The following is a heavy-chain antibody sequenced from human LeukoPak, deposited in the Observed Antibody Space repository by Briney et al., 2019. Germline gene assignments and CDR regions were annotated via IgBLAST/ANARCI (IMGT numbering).Heavy chain of an antibody. CDR3: AKNLYYYYYYMDV. J-gene: IGHJ6*03. CDR1: GFTFSSYG. V-gene: IGHV3-33*06. CDR2: IWYDGSNT. Sequence: PGGSLRLSCAASGFTFSSYGMHWVRQAPGKGLEWVAVIWYDGSNTYYADSVKGRFTISRDNSKTTLYLQMNSLRAEDTAVYYCAKNLYYYYYYMDVWGKGTTVTVSS.